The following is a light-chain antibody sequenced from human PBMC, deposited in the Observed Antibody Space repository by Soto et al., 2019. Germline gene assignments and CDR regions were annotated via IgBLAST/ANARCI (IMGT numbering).Light chain of an antibody. CDR3: QQYNDWPQT. V-gene: IGKV3-15*01. CDR1: QSVSSN. CDR2: GAS. Sequence: EIVITQSPATLSVSPGERATLSCRASQSVSSNFAWFQQKPGQAPRLLIYGASTRATGIPARFSGSGSGTEFTLTISSXQSEDFAVYYCQQYNDWPQTVGQGTKVDIK. J-gene: IGKJ1*01.